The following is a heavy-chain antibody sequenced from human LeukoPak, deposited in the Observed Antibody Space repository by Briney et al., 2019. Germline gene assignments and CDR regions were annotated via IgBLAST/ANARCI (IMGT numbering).Heavy chain of an antibody. J-gene: IGHJ5*02. CDR3: AKDGSGSYYDIWFDP. Sequence: GGSLRLSCAASGFTFSSYGMHWVRQAPGKGLEWVAFIRYDGSNKYYADSVKGRFTISRDNSKNTLYLQMNSLRAEDTAVYYCAKDGSGSYYDIWFDPWGQGTLVTVSS. CDR1: GFTFSSYG. D-gene: IGHD3-10*01. V-gene: IGHV3-30*02. CDR2: IRYDGSNK.